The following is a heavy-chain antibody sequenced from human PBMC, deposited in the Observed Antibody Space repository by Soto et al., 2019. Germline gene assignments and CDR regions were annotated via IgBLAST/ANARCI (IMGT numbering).Heavy chain of an antibody. J-gene: IGHJ4*02. CDR1: GFTFSSYG. CDR3: AKRNWYYYDSSGYYYPAYFDY. V-gene: IGHV3-30*18. CDR2: ISYDGSNK. Sequence: GGSLRLSCAASGFTFSSYGMHWVRQAPGKGLEWVAVISYDGSNKYYADSVKGRFTISRDNSKNTLYLQMNSLRAEDTAVYYCAKRNWYYYDSSGYYYPAYFDYWGQGTLVTVSS. D-gene: IGHD3-22*01.